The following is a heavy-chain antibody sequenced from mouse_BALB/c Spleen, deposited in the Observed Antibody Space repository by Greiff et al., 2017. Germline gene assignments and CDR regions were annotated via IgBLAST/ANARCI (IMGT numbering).Heavy chain of an antibody. CDR2: ISSGGSYT. CDR3: AREYGKGGCFDY. D-gene: IGHD2-10*02. Sequence: EVKLVESGGDLVKPGGSLKLSCAASGFTFSSYGMSWVRQTPDKRLEWVATISSGGSYTYYPDSVKGRFTISRDNAKNTLYLQMSSLKSEDTAMYYCAREYGKGGCFDYWGQGTTLTVSS. J-gene: IGHJ2*01. V-gene: IGHV5-6*01. CDR1: GFTFSSYG.